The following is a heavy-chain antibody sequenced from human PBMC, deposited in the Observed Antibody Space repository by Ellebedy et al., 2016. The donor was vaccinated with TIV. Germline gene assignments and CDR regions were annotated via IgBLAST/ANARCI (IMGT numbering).Heavy chain of an antibody. CDR3: AKGGYYNLDY. V-gene: IGHV3-23*01. D-gene: IGHD3-9*01. J-gene: IGHJ4*02. Sequence: GGSLRLXCAASGLTFSSYVMNWVRQAPGKGLEWASAITGSGDSTYYADSVKGRFTISRDNSKNTLYLQMNGLRAEDTAVFYCAKGGYYNLDYWGPGILVTVSS. CDR2: ITGSGDST. CDR1: GLTFSSYV.